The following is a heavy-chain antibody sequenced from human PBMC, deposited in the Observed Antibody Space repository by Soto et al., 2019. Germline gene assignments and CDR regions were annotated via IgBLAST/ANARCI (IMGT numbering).Heavy chain of an antibody. V-gene: IGHV1-18*01. CDR2: ISAYNGNT. CDR3: ARSGPPAGY. Sequence: QVQLVQSGAEVKKPGASVKVSCKASGYTFTSYAISWVRQAPGQGLEWMGWISAYNGNTNYAQKLQVRVTVTTPTPTTTAYMQSRGLRLDETAVYYSARSGPPAGYWGPGPRVTVSS. CDR1: GYTFTSYA. D-gene: IGHD3-10*01. J-gene: IGHJ4*02.